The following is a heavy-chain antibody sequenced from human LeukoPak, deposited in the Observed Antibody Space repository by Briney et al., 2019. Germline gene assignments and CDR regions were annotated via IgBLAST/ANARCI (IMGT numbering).Heavy chain of an antibody. CDR2: IDPDDSET. V-gene: IGHV5-51*01. Sequence: KHGESLKISCKASGYSFRSFWIGWVRQMPGKGLEWMGVIDPDDSETRYSPSFQGQVTISADKSISTAYLQWSSLKASDTAMYYCASIYSWGNDFRDDAFDIWGQGTMVTVSS. CDR3: ASIYSWGNDFRDDAFDI. J-gene: IGHJ3*02. CDR1: GYSFRSFW. D-gene: IGHD1-1*01.